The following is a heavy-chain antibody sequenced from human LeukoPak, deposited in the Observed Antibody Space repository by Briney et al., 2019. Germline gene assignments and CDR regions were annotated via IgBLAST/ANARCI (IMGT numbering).Heavy chain of an antibody. CDR2: INPENGDT. V-gene: IGHV1-2*06. J-gene: IGHJ5*02. Sequence: ASVKVSCKASGYTFTAYYIHWVRQAPGQGLEWMGRINPENGDTNYAQKFQDRVTMTRDTSMSEAYMEISRLTYDDTAVYYCGRGIQSFDPWGQGTLVTVSS. CDR1: GYTFTAYY. CDR3: GRGIQSFDP.